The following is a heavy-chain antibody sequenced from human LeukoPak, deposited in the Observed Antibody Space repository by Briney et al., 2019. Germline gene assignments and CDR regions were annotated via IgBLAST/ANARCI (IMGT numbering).Heavy chain of an antibody. D-gene: IGHD3-22*01. V-gene: IGHV4-34*01. CDR1: GGSFSGYY. CDR2: INHSGST. Sequence: SETLSLTCAVYGGSFSGYYWSWIREPPGKGLEWIGEINHSGSTNYNPSLKSRVTISVDTSKNQFSLKLSSVTAADTAVYYCARGWPYYYDSSGPMDVWGKGTTVTVSS. CDR3: ARGWPYYYDSSGPMDV. J-gene: IGHJ6*03.